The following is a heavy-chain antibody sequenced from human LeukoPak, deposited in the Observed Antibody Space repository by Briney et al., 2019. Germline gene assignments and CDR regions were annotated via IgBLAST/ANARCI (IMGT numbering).Heavy chain of an antibody. J-gene: IGHJ1*01. V-gene: IGHV3-23*01. D-gene: IGHD6-19*01. CDR2: ISGSGGST. CDR1: GFTFSSYA. CDR3: AKNRIAVAGRHGTDFQH. Sequence: GGSLRLSCAASGFTFSSYAMSWVRQAPGKGLEWVSAISGSGGSTYYADSVKGRFTISRDNSKTTLYLQMNSLRAEDTAVFYCAKNRIAVAGRHGTDFQHWGQGTLVTVSS.